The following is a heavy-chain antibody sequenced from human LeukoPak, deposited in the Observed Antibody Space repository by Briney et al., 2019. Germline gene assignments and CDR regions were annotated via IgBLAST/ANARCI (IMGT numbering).Heavy chain of an antibody. CDR2: INSDGSTT. V-gene: IGHV3-74*01. Sequence: GGSLRLSCAASGFTFSSYWMYWVRQAPGKGLVWVSRINSDGSTTSYADSVKGRFTISRDNAKNTLYLQMNSPRAEDTAVYYCARVGTTSNFYYYYGMDVWGQGTTVTVSS. D-gene: IGHD2/OR15-2a*01. CDR1: GFTFSSYW. CDR3: ARVGTTSNFYYYYGMDV. J-gene: IGHJ6*02.